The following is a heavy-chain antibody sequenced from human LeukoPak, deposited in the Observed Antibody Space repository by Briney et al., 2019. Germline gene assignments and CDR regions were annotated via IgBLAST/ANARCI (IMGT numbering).Heavy chain of an antibody. CDR1: GFTFDDYA. V-gene: IGHV3-9*01. CDR3: AKGNSGSYRVPFDY. J-gene: IGHJ4*02. CDR2: ISWNSGSI. D-gene: IGHD1-26*01. Sequence: GGSLRLSCAASGFTFDDYAMHWVRQAPGKGLEWVSGISWNSGSIGYADSVKGRFTISRDNAKNSLYLQMNSLRAEDTALYYCAKGNSGSYRVPFDYWGQGTLVTVSS.